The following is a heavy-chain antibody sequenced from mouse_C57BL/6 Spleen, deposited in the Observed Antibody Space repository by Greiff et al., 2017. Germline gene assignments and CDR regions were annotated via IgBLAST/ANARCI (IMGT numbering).Heavy chain of an antibody. V-gene: IGHV1-66*01. J-gene: IGHJ1*03. Sequence: QVQLKQSGPELVKPGASVKISCKASGYSFTSYYIHWVKQRPGQGLEWIGWIYPGSGNTKYNEKFKGKATLTADTSSSTAYMQLSSLTSEDSAVYYCARETTYWYFDVWGTGTTVTVSS. CDR2: IYPGSGNT. D-gene: IGHD1-1*01. CDR1: GYSFTSYY. CDR3: ARETTYWYFDV.